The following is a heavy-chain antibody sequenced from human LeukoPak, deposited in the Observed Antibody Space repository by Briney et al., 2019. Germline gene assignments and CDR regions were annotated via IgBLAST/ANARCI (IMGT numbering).Heavy chain of an antibody. D-gene: IGHD3-3*01. CDR2: ISSSSSYI. CDR3: ARDPYMYYDFWSGSSGYMDV. CDR1: GFTFSSYS. J-gene: IGHJ6*03. V-gene: IGHV3-21*01. Sequence: PGGSLRLSCAASGFTFSSYSMNWVRQAPGKGLEWGSSISSSSSYIYYADSVKGRFTISRDNAKNSLYLQMNSLRAEDTAVYYCARDPYMYYDFWSGSSGYMDVWGKGTTVTVSS.